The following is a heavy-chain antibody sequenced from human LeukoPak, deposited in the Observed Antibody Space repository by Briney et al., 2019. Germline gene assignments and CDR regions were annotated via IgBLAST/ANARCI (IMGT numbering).Heavy chain of an antibody. J-gene: IGHJ4*02. D-gene: IGHD5-24*01. V-gene: IGHV3-7*01. CDR1: GFTFSSYW. CDR2: IKQDGSEK. Sequence: GGSLRLSCAASGFTFSSYWMSWVRQAPGKGLEWVANIKQDGSEKYYVDSVKGRFTISRDNAKKSLYLQMNSLRAEDTAVYYCARALRWSPKSYYFDYWGQGTLVTVSS. CDR3: ARALRWSPKSYYFDY.